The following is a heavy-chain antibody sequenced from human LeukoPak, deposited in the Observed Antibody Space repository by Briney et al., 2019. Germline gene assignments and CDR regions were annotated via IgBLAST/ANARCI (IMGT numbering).Heavy chain of an antibody. CDR2: IYHSGST. CDR1: GYSISSGYY. V-gene: IGHV4-38-2*01. J-gene: IGHJ4*02. CDR3: ARSGILGYCSSTSCYDSDY. Sequence: PSETLSLTCAVSGYSISSGYYWGWIRQPPGKGLEWIGSIYHSGSTYYNPSLKSRVTISVDTSKNQFSLKLSSVTAADTAVYYCARSGILGYCSSTSCYDSDYWGQGTLVTVSS. D-gene: IGHD2-2*01.